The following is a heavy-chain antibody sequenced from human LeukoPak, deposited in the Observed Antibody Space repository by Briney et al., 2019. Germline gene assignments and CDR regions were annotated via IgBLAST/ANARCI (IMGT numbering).Heavy chain of an antibody. Sequence: PGGSLRLSCAASGFTFSSYAMSWVRQAPGKGLEWVSGMSGSGGTTYHADSVKGRFTISRDNSKNTLYMQMNSLRAEDTAVYYCARGLSSGSFPLSAFDIWGQGTMVTVSS. V-gene: IGHV3-23*01. J-gene: IGHJ3*02. CDR3: ARGLSSGSFPLSAFDI. CDR1: GFTFSSYA. D-gene: IGHD3-22*01. CDR2: MSGSGGTT.